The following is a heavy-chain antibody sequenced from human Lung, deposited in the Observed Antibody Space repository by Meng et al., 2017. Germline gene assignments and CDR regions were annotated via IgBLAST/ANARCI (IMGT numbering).Heavy chain of an antibody. CDR2: INPKSGDT. Sequence: QVQVVPSGAWVKKPGASVKVSCKASGYTFPDYWLNWVRRAPGQGLEWMGRINPKSGDTHYAQRFQGRVTMTVDTSISTAYMELSGLRSDDTAMYYCARDEDISAAGKLFGDYWGQGTLVTVSS. CDR1: GYTFPDYW. V-gene: IGHV1-2*06. CDR3: ARDEDISAAGKLFGDY. J-gene: IGHJ4*02. D-gene: IGHD6-13*01.